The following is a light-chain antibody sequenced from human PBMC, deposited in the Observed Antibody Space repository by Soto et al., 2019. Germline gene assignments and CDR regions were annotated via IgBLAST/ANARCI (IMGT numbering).Light chain of an antibody. CDR2: RND. CDR3: AAWDASLSGPV. CDR1: SSNIGNNY. J-gene: IGLJ2*01. V-gene: IGLV1-47*01. Sequence: QSVLTQPPSVSGTPGQWVTISCSGSSSNIGNNYPYWYQQIPGRAPTLLIYRNDQRPAGGADRFSGFKSGTSASLAITGLRPEDEADDCCAAWDASLSGPVFGGGTKVTVL.